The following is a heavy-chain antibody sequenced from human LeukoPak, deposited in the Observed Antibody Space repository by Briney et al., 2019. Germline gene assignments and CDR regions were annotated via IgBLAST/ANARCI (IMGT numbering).Heavy chain of an antibody. D-gene: IGHD4-17*01. CDR1: GGSISSGSHY. CDR3: AASSGVTTGRF. V-gene: IGHV4-31*03. Sequence: SETLSLTCTVSGGSISSGSHYYQWIRQHPGKGLEWIGYIYYTGITSYNPSLKSRVTMSVDTSMNQVSLKVTSLTAADTAVYYCAASSGVTTGRFWGQGALVTVSS. J-gene: IGHJ4*02. CDR2: IYYTGIT.